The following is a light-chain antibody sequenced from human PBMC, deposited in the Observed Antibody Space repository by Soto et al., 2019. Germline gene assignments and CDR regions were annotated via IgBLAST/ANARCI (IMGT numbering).Light chain of an antibody. Sequence: EIVMTQSPATLSVSPGERATLSCRASQSVSTNLAWYQQKPGQAPRLLISGASTRATGIPARFSGSGSGTEFTLIISSLQSEDFAIYYCQHYNNWPATFGQGTKVEIK. J-gene: IGKJ1*01. CDR1: QSVSTN. V-gene: IGKV3D-15*01. CDR2: GAS. CDR3: QHYNNWPAT.